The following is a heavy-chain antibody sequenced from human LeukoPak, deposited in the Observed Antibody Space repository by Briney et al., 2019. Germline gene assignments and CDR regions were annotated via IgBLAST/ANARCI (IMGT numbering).Heavy chain of an antibody. D-gene: IGHD3-10*01. Sequence: SETLSLTCAVYGGSFSGYYWSWIRQPPGKGLEWIGEINHSGSTNYNPSLKSRVTISVDTSKNQFSLKLSSVTAADTAVYYCARAQYYGSYGMDVWGQGTTVTVSS. CDR2: INHSGST. V-gene: IGHV4-34*01. CDR1: GGSFSGYY. J-gene: IGHJ6*02. CDR3: ARAQYYGSYGMDV.